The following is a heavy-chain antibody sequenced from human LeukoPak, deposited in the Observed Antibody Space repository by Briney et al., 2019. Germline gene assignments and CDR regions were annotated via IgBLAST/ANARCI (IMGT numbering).Heavy chain of an antibody. CDR2: IIPIFGTA. V-gene: IGHV1-69*06. D-gene: IGHD3-3*01. CDR1: GGTFSSYA. J-gene: IGHJ4*02. CDR3: ARDGSGGELDY. Sequence: GASVKVSCKASGGTFSSYAVSWVRQAPGQGLEWMGGIIPIFGTANYAQKFQGRVTITADKSTSTAYMELSSLRSEDTAVYYCARDGSGGELDYWGQGTLVTVSS.